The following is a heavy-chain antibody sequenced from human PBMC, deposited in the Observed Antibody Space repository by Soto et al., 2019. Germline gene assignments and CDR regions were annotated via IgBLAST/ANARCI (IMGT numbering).Heavy chain of an antibody. V-gene: IGHV4-59*01. CDR2: IYSSGLT. Sequence: QVQLQESGPGLVRPSETLSLTCTVSADSFGTFYWSWIRQSPGRGLEWMGYIYSSGLTKYNPSFESRVTMSVDTSKKQISLNLNSVTAADTAVYYCARWSDGYTFFFDSWGQGTLVTVSS. D-gene: IGHD5-18*01. J-gene: IGHJ4*02. CDR3: ARWSDGYTFFFDS. CDR1: ADSFGTFY.